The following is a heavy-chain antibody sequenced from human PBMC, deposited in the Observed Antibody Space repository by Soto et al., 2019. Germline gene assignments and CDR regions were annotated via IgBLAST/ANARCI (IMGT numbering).Heavy chain of an antibody. Sequence: QVQLVQSGAEVKKPGYSVKVSCKASGGTFSSYAISWVRHATGQGLEWMGGIIPIFGTANYAQKFQGRVTITADEATRTAYMELSSLRSEDTAVYYCFCSGGSGETYYYYGMDVWGQGTTVTVS. CDR1: GGTFSSYA. V-gene: IGHV1-69*01. CDR3: FCSGGSGETYYYYGMDV. CDR2: IIPIFGTA. J-gene: IGHJ6*02. D-gene: IGHD2-15*01.